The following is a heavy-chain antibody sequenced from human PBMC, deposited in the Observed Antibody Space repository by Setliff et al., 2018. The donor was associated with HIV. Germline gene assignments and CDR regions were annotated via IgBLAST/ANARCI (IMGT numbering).Heavy chain of an antibody. CDR2: IFHSGDT. J-gene: IGHJ4*02. V-gene: IGHV4-31*03. CDR1: GGSISSGGYY. CDR3: ATRPRIAARPFDY. D-gene: IGHD6-6*01. Sequence: TSETLSLTCTVSGGSISSGGYYWSWIRHHPGKALEWIGYIFHSGDTYYNPSLKSRISMSVDTSKNQFSLELTSLTAADTAVYYCATRPRIAARPFDYWGQGMLVTVSS.